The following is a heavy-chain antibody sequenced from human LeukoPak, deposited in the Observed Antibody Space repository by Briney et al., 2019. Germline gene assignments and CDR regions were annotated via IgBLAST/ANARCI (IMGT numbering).Heavy chain of an antibody. Sequence: KPSETLSLTCAVYGGSFSGYYWSWIRQPPGKGLEWIGEINHSGSTNYNPSLKSRVTISVDTSKSQFSLKLSSVTAADTAVYYCAGFDSNGYFSVYWGQGTLVTVSS. V-gene: IGHV4-34*01. J-gene: IGHJ4*02. CDR1: GGSFSGYY. D-gene: IGHD3-22*01. CDR3: AGFDSNGYFSVY. CDR2: INHSGST.